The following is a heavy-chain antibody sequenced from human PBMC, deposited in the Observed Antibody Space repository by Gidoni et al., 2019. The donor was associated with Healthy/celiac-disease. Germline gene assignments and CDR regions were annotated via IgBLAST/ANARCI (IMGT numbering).Heavy chain of an antibody. J-gene: IGHJ6*02. V-gene: IGHV3-15*01. Sequence: EVQLVESGGGMVKPGGSLRLSCAASGFTCSNAWMSWVSKAPGKGLEWVGRIKSKTDGGTTDYAAPVKGRFTISRDDSKNTLYLQMNSLKTEDTAVYYCTTEGHIVVVTAIPYYYYGMDVWGQGTTVTVSS. D-gene: IGHD2-21*02. CDR1: GFTCSNAW. CDR2: IKSKTDGGTT. CDR3: TTEGHIVVVTAIPYYYYGMDV.